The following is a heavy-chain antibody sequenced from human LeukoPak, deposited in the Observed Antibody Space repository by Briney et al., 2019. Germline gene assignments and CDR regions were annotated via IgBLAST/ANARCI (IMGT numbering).Heavy chain of an antibody. CDR3: AKDIQLST. CDR1: GFTFRGAA. V-gene: IGHV3-23*01. CDR2: ISSSGNNA. Sequence: GGSLRLSCAVSGFTFRGAAMTWVRQAPGKGLEWVSLISSSGNNAYYADSVKGRFTISRDNSKNTLSLQMNSLRVEDTANYYCAKDIQLSTWGLGTRVTVSS. J-gene: IGHJ3*01. D-gene: IGHD5-24*01.